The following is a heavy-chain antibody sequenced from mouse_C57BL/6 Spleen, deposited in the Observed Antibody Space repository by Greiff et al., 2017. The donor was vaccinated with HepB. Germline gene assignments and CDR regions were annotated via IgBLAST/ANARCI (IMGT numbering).Heavy chain of an antibody. CDR2: IDPEDGET. J-gene: IGHJ3*01. V-gene: IGHV14-2*01. CDR3: ARGAYGSSLFAY. D-gene: IGHD1-1*01. Sequence: EVQLQQSGAELVKPGASVKLSCTASGFNIKDYYMHWVKQRTEQGLEWIGRIDPEDGETKYAPKFQGKATITADTSSNTAYLQLSSLTSEDTAVYYCARGAYGSSLFAYWGQGTLVTVSA. CDR1: GFNIKDYY.